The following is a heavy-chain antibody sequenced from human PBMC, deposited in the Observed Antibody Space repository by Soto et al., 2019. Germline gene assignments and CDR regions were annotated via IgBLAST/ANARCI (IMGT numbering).Heavy chain of an antibody. Sequence: PSETLSLTCAVSGYSISSGYYWGWIRQPPGKGLEWIGSIYHSGSTYYNPSLKSRVTISVDTSKNQFSLKLSSVTAADTAVYYCASTYYGNFDYWGQGTLVTVSS. J-gene: IGHJ4*02. CDR3: ASTYYGNFDY. V-gene: IGHV4-38-2*01. D-gene: IGHD3-10*01. CDR2: IYHSGST. CDR1: GYSISSGYY.